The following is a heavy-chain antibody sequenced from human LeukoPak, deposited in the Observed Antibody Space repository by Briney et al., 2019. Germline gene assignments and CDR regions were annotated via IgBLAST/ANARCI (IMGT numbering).Heavy chain of an antibody. V-gene: IGHV5-51*01. CDR3: ARFGYCSSTSCYKEDYYYGMDV. CDR1: GYSFTNYW. Sequence: KTGESLKISCKGSGYSFTNYWIGWVRQMPGKGLEWMGIIYPGDSDTRYSPSFQDQVTISADKSISTAYLQWSSLKASDIAMYYCARFGYCSSTSCYKEDYYYGMDVWGQGTTVTVS. CDR2: IYPGDSDT. J-gene: IGHJ6*02. D-gene: IGHD2-2*02.